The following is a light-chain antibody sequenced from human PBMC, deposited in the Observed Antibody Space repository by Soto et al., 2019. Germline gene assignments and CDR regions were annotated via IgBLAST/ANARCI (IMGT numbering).Light chain of an antibody. CDR3: SSYAGSITWV. V-gene: IGLV2-8*01. CDR2: EVS. Sequence: QSVLTQPPSASGSPGQSVTISCTGTSSDVGAYNFVSWYQQHPGKAPKLIIYEVSKRPSGVPDRFSGSKSGNTASLTVSGLQAEDEADYYCSSYAGSITWVFGGGTQLTVL. J-gene: IGLJ3*02. CDR1: SSDVGAYNF.